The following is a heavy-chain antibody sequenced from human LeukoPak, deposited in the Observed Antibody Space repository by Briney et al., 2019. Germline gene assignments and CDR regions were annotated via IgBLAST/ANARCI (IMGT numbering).Heavy chain of an antibody. V-gene: IGHV5-51*01. CDR3: ARHDGAYYGSGSSPFDY. CDR2: IYPGDSDT. Sequence: GESLKIFCKGSGYSFTSYWIGWVRQMPGKGLEWMGIIYPGDSDTRYNPSFQGRVTMSADKSINTAYLQWSTLKASDTAMYYCARHDGAYYGSGSSPFDYWGQGTLVTVSS. CDR1: GYSFTSYW. D-gene: IGHD3-10*01. J-gene: IGHJ4*02.